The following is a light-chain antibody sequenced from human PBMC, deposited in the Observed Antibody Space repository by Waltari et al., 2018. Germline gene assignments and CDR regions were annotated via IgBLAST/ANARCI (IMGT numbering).Light chain of an antibody. CDR1: QIISNY. Sequence: DIVMTQSPSSLSASVGDKVTITCRASQIISNYLNWYQQKPGEAPKLLMYEASTLESAVPSRFSGGRSGTDFTLTINSLQPEDVATYYCQQSYNYPRSFGQGTKLE. J-gene: IGKJ2*03. CDR3: QQSYNYPRS. CDR2: EAS. V-gene: IGKV1-39*01.